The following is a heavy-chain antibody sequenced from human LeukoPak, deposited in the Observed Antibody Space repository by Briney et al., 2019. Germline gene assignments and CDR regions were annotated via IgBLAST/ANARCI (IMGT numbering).Heavy chain of an antibody. J-gene: IGHJ4*02. D-gene: IGHD2-2*01. V-gene: IGHV3-23*01. CDR3: AKDPRVIVVVPAATND. Sequence: GGSLRLSCAASGFTFSSYAMSWVRQAPGKGLEWVSAISGSGGSTYYADSVKGRFTISRDNSKNTLYLQMNSLRAEDTAVYYCAKDPRVIVVVPAATNDWGQGTLVTVSS. CDR2: ISGSGGST. CDR1: GFTFSSYA.